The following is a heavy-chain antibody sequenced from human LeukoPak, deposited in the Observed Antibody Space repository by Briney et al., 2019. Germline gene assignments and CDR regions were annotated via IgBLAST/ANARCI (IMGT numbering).Heavy chain of an antibody. Sequence: GGPLRLSCAASRFTFSSYGLHWVRQAPGKGLEWVAIISSDGSNKYYADSVKGRFTISRDNSKNTLYLQMNSLRAEDTAVYYCAKDIGLCSGGSCYTFDYWGQGTLVTVSS. V-gene: IGHV3-30*18. D-gene: IGHD2-15*01. J-gene: IGHJ4*02. CDR3: AKDIGLCSGGSCYTFDY. CDR2: ISSDGSNK. CDR1: RFTFSSYG.